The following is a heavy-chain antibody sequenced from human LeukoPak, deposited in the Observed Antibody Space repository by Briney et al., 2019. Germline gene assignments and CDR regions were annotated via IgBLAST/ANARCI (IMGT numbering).Heavy chain of an antibody. V-gene: IGHV3-66*01. CDR2: IYSGGST. D-gene: IGHD1-20*01. J-gene: IGHJ4*02. CDR3: ARGTNWSPLDFDY. Sequence: GGSLRLSCAASGFTFSSYAMSWVRQAPGKGLEWVSVIYSGGSTYYADSVKGRFTISRDNSKNTLYLQMNSLRAEDTAVYFCARGTNWSPLDFDYWGQGTLVTVSS. CDR1: GFTFSSYA.